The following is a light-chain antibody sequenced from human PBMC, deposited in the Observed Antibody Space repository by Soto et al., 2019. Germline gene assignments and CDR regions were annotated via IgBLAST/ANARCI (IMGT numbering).Light chain of an antibody. J-gene: IGKJ1*01. CDR1: QNISPC. CDR2: GAS. Sequence: DIQMTQSPSTLFASVGDRVAIACRASQNISPCLAWYQQKPGKAPKLLIYGASSLEGGVPSRFSGSGSGTDFTLTISSLLPDDFATYYCQQYSNSVTFGQGTKVDIK. CDR3: QQYSNSVT. V-gene: IGKV1-5*01.